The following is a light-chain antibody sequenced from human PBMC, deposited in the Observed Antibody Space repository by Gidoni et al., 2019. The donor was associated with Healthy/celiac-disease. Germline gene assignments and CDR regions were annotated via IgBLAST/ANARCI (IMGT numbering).Light chain of an antibody. CDR3: YSAADNNLV. CDR2: KDS. J-gene: IGLJ2*01. Sequence: SYELTQPASVSVSPGQTARITCSGDVLAKKYARWFQQKTGQAPVLVIYKDSERPSGIPERFSGSSSGTTVTFTISGAQVEDEADYYCYSAADNNLVFGGGTKLTVL. V-gene: IGLV3-27*01. CDR1: VLAKKY.